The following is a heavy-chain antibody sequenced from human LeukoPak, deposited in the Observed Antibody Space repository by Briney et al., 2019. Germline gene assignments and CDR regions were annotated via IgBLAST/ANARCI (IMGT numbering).Heavy chain of an antibody. V-gene: IGHV4-34*01. CDR2: INHSGST. D-gene: IGHD6-19*01. CDR1: GGSFSGYY. CDR3: ARGGPYSSGWSVYYYYGMGV. J-gene: IGHJ6*04. Sequence: SETLSLTCAVYGGSFSGYYWSWIRQPPGKGLEWIGEINHSGSTNYNPSLKSRVTISVDTSKNQFSLKLSSVTAADTAVYYCARGGPYSSGWSVYYYYGMGVWGKGTTVTVSS.